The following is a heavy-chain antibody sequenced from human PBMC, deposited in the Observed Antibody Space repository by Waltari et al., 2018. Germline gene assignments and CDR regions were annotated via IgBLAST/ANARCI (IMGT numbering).Heavy chain of an antibody. Sequence: QVQLVQSGAEVKKPGASVKVSCKASGYTFPSYDINWVRPATGQGLWGVGWMGWMNPNSGNTGYAQKFQGRVTMTRNTSISTAYMELSSLRSEDTAVYYCARELAEYDILTGYQYYFDYWGQGTLVTVSS. J-gene: IGHJ4*02. CDR2: MNPNSGNT. CDR1: GYTFPSYD. CDR3: ARELAEYDILTGYQYYFDY. D-gene: IGHD3-9*01. V-gene: IGHV1-8*01.